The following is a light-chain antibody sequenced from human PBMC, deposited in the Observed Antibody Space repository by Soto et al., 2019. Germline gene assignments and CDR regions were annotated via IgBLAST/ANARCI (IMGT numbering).Light chain of an antibody. Sequence: EIVLTQSPATLSLSPGDRATLSCRAGQSVSSYLAWYQQRPGQAPRLLIYDASNRATGIPARFSGSWSGTDFTPTIISLDGEDFAVYYCQQLFNWPTFGQGTRLEIK. CDR1: QSVSSY. CDR3: QQLFNWPT. CDR2: DAS. V-gene: IGKV3-11*01. J-gene: IGKJ5*01.